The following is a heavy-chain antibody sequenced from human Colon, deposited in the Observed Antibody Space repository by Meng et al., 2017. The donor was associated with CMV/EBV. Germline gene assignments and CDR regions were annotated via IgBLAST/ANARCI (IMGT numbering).Heavy chain of an antibody. J-gene: IGHJ4*02. CDR1: GITFSDSA. CDR3: ARVGDYPGGYFDY. CDR2: ISRESDRT. Sequence: GSLKISCEDSGITFSDSAMNWVRQAPGKGLEWVSSISRESDRTYYADSVKGRFTVSRDNSKNTLFLQMNSLRVEDTAVYYCARVGDYPGGYFDYWGQGTLVTVSS. V-gene: IGHV3-23*01. D-gene: IGHD4-17*01.